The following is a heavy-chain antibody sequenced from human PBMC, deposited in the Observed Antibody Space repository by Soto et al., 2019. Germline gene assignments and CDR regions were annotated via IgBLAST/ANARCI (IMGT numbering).Heavy chain of an antibody. Sequence: QVQMVESGGGVAQPGGSLRLSCAVSGFTFSAFAMYWVRQAPGKGLEWVALISYDGRNEDYAESVRGRFTISRDNSKNTLYLDMNSLSAEDSAVYFCAKGAVREPAYFDDWGQGTLVTVSS. CDR2: ISYDGRNE. D-gene: IGHD3-10*01. V-gene: IGHV3-30*18. CDR1: GFTFSAFA. J-gene: IGHJ4*02. CDR3: AKGAVREPAYFDD.